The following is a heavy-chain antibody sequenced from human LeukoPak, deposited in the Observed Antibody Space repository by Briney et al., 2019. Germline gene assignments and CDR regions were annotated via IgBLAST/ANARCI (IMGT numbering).Heavy chain of an antibody. Sequence: KPGGSLSLPCASTGLTSREDWMSWVRQAPGKGLEWVANIKQDGSEKHYVDSVKGRFTISRDNASNSLYLQMNSLRAEDMAVYDCAKEVLTFGGVFDNWVQGALVTVSS. J-gene: IGHJ4*02. CDR1: GLTSREDW. D-gene: IGHD3-16*01. V-gene: IGHV3-7*04. CDR3: AKEVLTFGGVFDN. CDR2: IKQDGSEK.